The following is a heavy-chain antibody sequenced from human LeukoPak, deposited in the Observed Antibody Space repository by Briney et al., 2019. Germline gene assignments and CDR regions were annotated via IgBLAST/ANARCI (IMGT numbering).Heavy chain of an antibody. CDR3: ARGLPGLDAFDI. Sequence: SETLSLTCTVSGGSISTYYWSWIRQPPGKGLEWIGFIYYSGSTNYNPSLKSRVTISIDTSKNQFSLKLSSVTAADTAVYYCARGLPGLDAFDIWGQGTMVTVSS. J-gene: IGHJ3*02. D-gene: IGHD5-18*01. CDR1: GGSISTYY. CDR2: IYYSGST. V-gene: IGHV4-59*01.